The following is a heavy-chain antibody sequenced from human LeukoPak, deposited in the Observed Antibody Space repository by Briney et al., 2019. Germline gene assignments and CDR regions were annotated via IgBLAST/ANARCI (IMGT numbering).Heavy chain of an antibody. V-gene: IGHV3-30*03. CDR1: GFTFSSYG. CDR3: AREGTPGIAAAGNYMDV. Sequence: GGSLRLSCAASGFTFSSYGMHWVRQAPGKGLEWVAVISYDGSNKYYADSVKGRFTISRDNSKNTLYLQMNSLRAEDTAVYYCAREGTPGIAAAGNYMDVWGKGTTVTVSS. CDR2: ISYDGSNK. D-gene: IGHD6-13*01. J-gene: IGHJ6*03.